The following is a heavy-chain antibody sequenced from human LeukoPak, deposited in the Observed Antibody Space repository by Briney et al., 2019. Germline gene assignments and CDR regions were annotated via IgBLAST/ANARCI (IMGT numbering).Heavy chain of an antibody. CDR3: ARGGSSDYYFDY. Sequence: ASVKVSCKASGYTFTSYYMHWVRQAPGQGLEWMGIINPSGGSTSYAQKFQGRVTMTRDMSTSTVYTELSSLRSEDTAVYYCARGGSSDYYFDYWGQGTLVTVSS. J-gene: IGHJ4*02. V-gene: IGHV1-46*01. D-gene: IGHD6-6*01. CDR1: GYTFTSYY. CDR2: INPSGGST.